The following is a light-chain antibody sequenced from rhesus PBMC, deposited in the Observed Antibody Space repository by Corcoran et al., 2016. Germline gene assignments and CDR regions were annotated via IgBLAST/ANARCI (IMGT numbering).Light chain of an antibody. V-gene: IGKV1-38*01. J-gene: IGKJ2*01. CDR2: DAS. CDR1: QDISSY. CDR3: QQRNGYPYS. Sequence: DIQLTQSPSSLSASVGDRVTITCRASQDISSYLAWYQQKPGKAPNLLIYDASNLQSGVPSRFSGSGAGTHLTRTISSLQPEDFAVYYCQQRNGYPYSFGRGTKVEIK.